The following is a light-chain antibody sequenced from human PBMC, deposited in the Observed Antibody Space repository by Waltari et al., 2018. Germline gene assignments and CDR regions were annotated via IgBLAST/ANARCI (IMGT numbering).Light chain of an antibody. CDR1: QNINTY. CDR3: QQSHRTPYT. J-gene: IGKJ2*01. CDR2: AAS. Sequence: DVQMTQSPSSLSASVGYRVTITCRASQNINTYLNWYQQKPGKVPKVLIHAASTLHSGVPSRFSGSGSGTDFTLTINSLQPEDFATYYCQQSHRTPYTFGQGTKLEVK. V-gene: IGKV1-39*01.